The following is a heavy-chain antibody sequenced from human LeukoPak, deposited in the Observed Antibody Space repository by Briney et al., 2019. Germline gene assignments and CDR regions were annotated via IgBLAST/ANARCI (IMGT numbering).Heavy chain of an antibody. Sequence: GGSLRLSCAASGFTFSSYAMHWVRQAPGKGLERVAVISYDGSNKYYADSVKGRFTISRDNSKNTLYLQMNSLRAEDTAVYYCARDWGEYDFWSGYYYYGMDVWGQGTTVTVSS. D-gene: IGHD3-3*01. CDR3: ARDWGEYDFWSGYYYYGMDV. J-gene: IGHJ6*02. CDR2: ISYDGSNK. CDR1: GFTFSSYA. V-gene: IGHV3-30-3*01.